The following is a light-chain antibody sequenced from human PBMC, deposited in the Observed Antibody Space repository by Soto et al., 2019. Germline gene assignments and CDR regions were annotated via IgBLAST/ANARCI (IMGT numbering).Light chain of an antibody. Sequence: QSALTQPASVSGSPGQSITVSCTGTNTDVGGYNYVSWYQHRPGKAPRLMIYEVRNRLSGVSNRFSGSKSGNTASLTISGLQSEDEADYYCSSYTSSSTLAVFGGGTQLTVL. J-gene: IGLJ2*01. CDR3: SSYTSSSTLAV. V-gene: IGLV2-14*01. CDR1: NTDVGGYNY. CDR2: EVR.